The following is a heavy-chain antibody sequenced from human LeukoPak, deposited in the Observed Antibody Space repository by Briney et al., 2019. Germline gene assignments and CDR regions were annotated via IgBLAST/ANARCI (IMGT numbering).Heavy chain of an antibody. V-gene: IGHV3-48*03. CDR3: ARRSVGTLVIVVGYYFDY. J-gene: IGHJ4*02. D-gene: IGHD3-22*01. Sequence: PGGSLRLSCAASGFTFSSYEMNWVRQAPGKGLEWVSYISSSGSTIYYADSVKGRFTISRDNAKNSLYLQMNSLRAEDTAVYYCARRSVGTLVIVVGYYFDYWGQGTLVTVSS. CDR1: GFTFSSYE. CDR2: ISSSGSTI.